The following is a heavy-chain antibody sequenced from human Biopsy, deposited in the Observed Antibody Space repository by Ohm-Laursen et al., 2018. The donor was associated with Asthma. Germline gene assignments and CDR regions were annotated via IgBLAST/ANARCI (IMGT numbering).Heavy chain of an antibody. V-gene: IGHV4-31*03. CDR3: ARVSQGELYCGGDCYSGFDY. Sequence: TLSLTCIVSYGSITSGGYYWTWIRQHPGKGLEWIGFIYYSGSTYYNPSLKSRVSISIDTSKNQFSLRLISVTAADTAVYYCARVSQGELYCGGDCYSGFDYWGQGTLVTVSS. CDR2: IYYSGST. J-gene: IGHJ4*02. D-gene: IGHD2-21*01. CDR1: YGSITSGGYY.